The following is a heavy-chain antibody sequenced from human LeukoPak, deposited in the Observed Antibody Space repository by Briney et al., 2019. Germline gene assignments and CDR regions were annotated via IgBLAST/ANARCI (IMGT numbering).Heavy chain of an antibody. CDR2: IIPIFGTA. V-gene: IGHV1-69*13. Sequence: GASVKVSCKASGGTFSSYAISWVRQAPGQGLEWMGGIIPIFGTANYAQKFQGRVTITADESTSTAYMELSSLRSEDTAVYYCARDRRDDSSGYCTRYFDYWGQGTLVTVSS. CDR1: GGTFSSYA. D-gene: IGHD3-22*01. J-gene: IGHJ4*02. CDR3: ARDRRDDSSGYCTRYFDY.